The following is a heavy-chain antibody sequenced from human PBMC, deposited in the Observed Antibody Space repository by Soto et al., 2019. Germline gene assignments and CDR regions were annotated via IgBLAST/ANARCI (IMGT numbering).Heavy chain of an antibody. J-gene: IGHJ4*02. Sequence: EVHLLESGGGLVQPGGSLRLSCAASGFTFSTYAMNWVRQAPGKGLQWVSAISGSGGSTYYIDAVRGRFTTSRDNSRNTLYLDMNSLRADDTAVYYCAKDVTKPWLEDYFDYWGQGTLVAVSS. D-gene: IGHD6-19*01. V-gene: IGHV3-23*01. CDR2: ISGSGGST. CDR3: AKDVTKPWLEDYFDY. CDR1: GFTFSTYA.